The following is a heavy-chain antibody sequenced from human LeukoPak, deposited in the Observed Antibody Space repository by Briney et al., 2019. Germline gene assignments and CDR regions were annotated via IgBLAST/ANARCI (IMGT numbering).Heavy chain of an antibody. D-gene: IGHD1-26*01. CDR2: MYYSGST. Sequence: SETLSLTCAVYGGSFSGYYWSWIRQPPGKGLEWIGYMYYSGSTNYNPSLKSRVTISVDTSKNQFSLKLSSVTAADTAVYYCARDSGNYFDYWGQGTLVTVSS. V-gene: IGHV4-59*12. J-gene: IGHJ4*02. CDR3: ARDSGNYFDY. CDR1: GGSFSGYY.